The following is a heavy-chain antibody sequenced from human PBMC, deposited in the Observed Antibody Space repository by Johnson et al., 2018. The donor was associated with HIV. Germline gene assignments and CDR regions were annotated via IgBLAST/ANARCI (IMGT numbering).Heavy chain of an antibody. J-gene: IGHJ3*02. CDR2: IYSGGST. CDR3: ARSQVAATSEGAFDI. Sequence: VQLVESGGGLIQPGGSLRLSCAASGFTVSSNYMSWVRQAPGKGLEWVSVIYSGGSTYYADSVKGRFTISRDNSKNTLYLQMNSLRAEDTAVYYCARSQVAATSEGAFDIWGQGTMVTDSS. V-gene: IGHV3-53*01. D-gene: IGHD2-15*01. CDR1: GFTVSSNY.